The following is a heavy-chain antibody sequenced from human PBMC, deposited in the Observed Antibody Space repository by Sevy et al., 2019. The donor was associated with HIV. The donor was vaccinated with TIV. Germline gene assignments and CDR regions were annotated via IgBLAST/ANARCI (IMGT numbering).Heavy chain of an antibody. V-gene: IGHV4-30-4*01. CDR1: GGSISSGDYY. CDR2: IYYSGST. D-gene: IGHD2-8*02. J-gene: IGHJ4*02. CDR3: ARVGVWQEDY. Sequence: SETLSLTCTVSGGSISSGDYYWSWIRQPPGKGLEWVGYIYYSGSTYYNPSLKSRVTISVDTSKNQFSLKLSSVTAADTAVYYCARVGVWQEDYWGQGTLVTVSS.